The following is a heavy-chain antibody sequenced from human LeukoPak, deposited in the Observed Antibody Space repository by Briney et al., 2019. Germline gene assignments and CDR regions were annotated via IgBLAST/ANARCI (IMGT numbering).Heavy chain of an antibody. CDR3: ARREPQGCSGTSCFAGPVGH. CDR1: GFTFSSYW. J-gene: IGHJ4*02. V-gene: IGHV3-21*06. D-gene: IGHD2-2*01. CDR2: ISGTSEYI. Sequence: GGSLRLSCAASGFTFSSYWMSWVRQAPGKGLEWVSSISGTSEYIYYADSVKGRFTISRDNGQNSLYLQMNSLRAEDTAVYYCARREPQGCSGTSCFAGPVGHWGQGTLVTVSS.